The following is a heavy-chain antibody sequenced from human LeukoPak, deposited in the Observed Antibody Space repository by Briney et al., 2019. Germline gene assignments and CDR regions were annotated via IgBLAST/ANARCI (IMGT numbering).Heavy chain of an antibody. CDR3: ARGGYSSSSRRFDH. Sequence: PSETLSLTCAVYGGSFSGYYWSWIRQPPGKGLEWIGEVNHSGSTNYNPSLKSRVTISVDTSKNQFSLKLSSVTAADTVVYYCARGGYSSSSRRFDHWGQGTLVTVSS. CDR1: GGSFSGYY. J-gene: IGHJ5*02. V-gene: IGHV4-34*01. CDR2: VNHSGST. D-gene: IGHD6-13*01.